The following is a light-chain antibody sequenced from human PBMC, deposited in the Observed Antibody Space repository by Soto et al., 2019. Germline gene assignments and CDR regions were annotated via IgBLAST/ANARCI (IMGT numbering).Light chain of an antibody. Sequence: QSALTQPPSASGSPGQSVTISCTGTSSDIGAYNYVSWFQQHPGEAPKLIISEVNKRPSGVPNRFSGSKSGNTASLTVSGLQAEDEADYYCTSYGGRDNLIFGGGTNSPS. CDR3: TSYGGRDNLI. CDR2: EVN. V-gene: IGLV2-8*01. CDR1: SSDIGAYNY. J-gene: IGLJ2*01.